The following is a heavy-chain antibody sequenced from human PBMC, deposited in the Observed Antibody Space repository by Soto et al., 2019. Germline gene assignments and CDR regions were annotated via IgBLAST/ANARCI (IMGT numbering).Heavy chain of an antibody. D-gene: IGHD2-2*01. Sequence: PSETLSLTCAVYGGPISSNKWWNWVRHPPGKGLEWIGEIYHSGSTNYNPSLKSRVTISLDKSKNQFSLKLTSVTDADSAVYYCARDDHIVVVPTSLGAMDVWGQGTTVTVCS. CDR2: IYHSGST. CDR3: ARDDHIVVVPTSLGAMDV. CDR1: GGPISSNKW. J-gene: IGHJ6*02. V-gene: IGHV4-4*02.